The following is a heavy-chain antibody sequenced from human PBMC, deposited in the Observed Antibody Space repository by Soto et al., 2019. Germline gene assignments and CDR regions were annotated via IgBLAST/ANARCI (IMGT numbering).Heavy chain of an antibody. D-gene: IGHD6-13*01. CDR1: GFTFSDYY. CDR3: AKRSSSWVFDY. J-gene: IGHJ4*02. V-gene: IGHV3-11*03. CDR2: ISSSSSYT. Sequence: GGSLRLSCAASGFTFSDYYMSWIRQAPGKGLEWVSYISSSSSYTNYADSVKGRFTISRDNAKNSLYLQMNSLRAEDTAVYYCAKRSSSWVFDYWGQGTLVTVSS.